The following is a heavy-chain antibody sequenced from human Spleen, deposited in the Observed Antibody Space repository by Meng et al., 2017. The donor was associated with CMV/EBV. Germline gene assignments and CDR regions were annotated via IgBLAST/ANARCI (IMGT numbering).Heavy chain of an antibody. V-gene: IGHV3-23*01. CDR2: ISGSGDTA. CDR3: AKEKVLEGYFDH. Sequence: GESLKISCAASGFSFSNYAMSWVRQAPGKGLEWVSVISGSGDTANYADSVKGRFTIARDNSKNALYLQMNSLRAEDMAVYYCAKEKVLEGYFDHWGQGALVTVSS. CDR1: GFSFSNYA. D-gene: IGHD1-1*01. J-gene: IGHJ4*02.